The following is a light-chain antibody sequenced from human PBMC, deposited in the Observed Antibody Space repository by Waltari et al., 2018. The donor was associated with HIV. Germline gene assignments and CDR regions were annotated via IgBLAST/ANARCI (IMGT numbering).Light chain of an antibody. V-gene: IGLV3-1*01. CDR1: ELVDKY. J-gene: IGLJ3*02. CDR3: QAWGSTTSGV. CDR2: QDN. Sequence: SYEVTQPPSVAVSPGPTATITCSGYELVDKYTCWYQQKPGQSPLLVIYQDNKRPSGIPERFSGSSSGHTATLTISGTLPMDEADYYCQAWGSTTSGVFGRGTRLTVL.